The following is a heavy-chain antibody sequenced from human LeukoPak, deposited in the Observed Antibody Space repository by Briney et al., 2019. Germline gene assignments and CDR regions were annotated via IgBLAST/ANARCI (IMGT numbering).Heavy chain of an antibody. V-gene: IGHV3-21*01. J-gene: IGHJ4*02. D-gene: IGHD1-1*01. CDR3: AKVGPGTNEYYFDY. Sequence: GGSLRLSCAASGFTLSGYHMNWVRQAPGKGLEWLSSITTISHYIYYAGAVGGRFTISRDNSKNTLYLQMNSLRAEDTAVYYCAKVGPGTNEYYFDYWGQGTLVTVSS. CDR2: ITTISHYI. CDR1: GFTLSGYH.